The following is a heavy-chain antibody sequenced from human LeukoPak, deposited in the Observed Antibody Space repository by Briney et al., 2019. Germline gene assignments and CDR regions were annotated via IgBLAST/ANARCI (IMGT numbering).Heavy chain of an antibody. Sequence: VGSLRLSCTPSGFSFTRYAMNCVRDAPRAGQERVLAICGPGNSTYYTDSVRGRLTISRDNTKNTMYLQMSSLRGNDTAVYYWAKGHSKGASAGSDGLLWVFCGEGTLVSVSS. J-gene: IGHJ4*02. CDR2: ICGPGNST. CDR3: AKGHSKGASAGSDGLLWVF. CDR1: GFSFTRYA. V-gene: IGHV3-23*01. D-gene: IGHD6-13*01.